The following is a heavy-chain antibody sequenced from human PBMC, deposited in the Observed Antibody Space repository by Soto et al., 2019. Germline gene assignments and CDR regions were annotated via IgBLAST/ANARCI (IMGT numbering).Heavy chain of an antibody. V-gene: IGHV4-59*01. CDR3: ARDRVADGGFGP. J-gene: IGHJ5*02. Sequence: SETLSLTCTVSGGSISSYYWSWIRQPPGKGLEWIGYIYYSGSTNYNPSLKSRVTISVDTSKNQFSLKLSSVTAADTAVYYCARDRVADGGFGPWGQGTLVTVSS. D-gene: IGHD2-15*01. CDR1: GGSISSYY. CDR2: IYYSGST.